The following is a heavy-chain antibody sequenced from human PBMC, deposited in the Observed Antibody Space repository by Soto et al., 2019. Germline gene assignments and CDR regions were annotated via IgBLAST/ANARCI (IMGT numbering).Heavy chain of an antibody. CDR1: GDSISGSPYF. V-gene: IGHV4-39*01. CDR3: ARLQAAVPHY. CDR2: IFYDGYT. D-gene: IGHD6-13*01. Sequence: QLQLQESGPGLVKPSETLSLTCTVSGDSISGSPYFWGWIRQPPGKGLEWIASIFYDGYTYYTPSLKSRAIISVDTSKNQFSLKLTSVAAADTAIYCCARLQAAVPHYWGQGTLVIVSS. J-gene: IGHJ4*02.